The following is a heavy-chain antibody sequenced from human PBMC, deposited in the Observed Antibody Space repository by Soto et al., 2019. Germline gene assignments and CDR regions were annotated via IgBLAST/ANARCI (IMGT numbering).Heavy chain of an antibody. J-gene: IGHJ4*02. CDR2: ISGSGGST. CDR1: GFNFRSYA. CDR3: AKGDIVVVPPAIDY. V-gene: IGHV3-23*01. D-gene: IGHD2-2*01. Sequence: GGSLRLSCAASGFNFRSYAMNWVRQAPGKGLEWVSVISGSGGSTYYADSVKGRFTISRDNSKNTLSLEMNSLRVDDTAVYYCAKGDIVVVPPAIDYWGQGTLVTVSS.